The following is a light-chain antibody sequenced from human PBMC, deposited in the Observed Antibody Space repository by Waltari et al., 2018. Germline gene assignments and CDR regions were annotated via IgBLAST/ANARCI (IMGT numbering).Light chain of an antibody. Sequence: EIVLTQSPATLSLSPGDRAPLSCRASQSVYSYLGWYQQKPGQAPRLLIYDVFNRATGIPARFSGSGSGTDFTLTISSLEPEDFAVYYCQQRRSWPLTFGGGTKVEIK. V-gene: IGKV3-11*01. CDR1: QSVYSY. CDR2: DVF. J-gene: IGKJ4*01. CDR3: QQRRSWPLT.